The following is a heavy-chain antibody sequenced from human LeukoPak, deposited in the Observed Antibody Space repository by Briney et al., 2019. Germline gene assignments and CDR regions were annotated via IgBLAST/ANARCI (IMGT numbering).Heavy chain of an antibody. CDR2: ISAYDGST. D-gene: IGHD2-21*02. J-gene: IGHJ2*01. CDR1: GYTFTAYG. Sequence: ASVKVSCKASGYTFTAYGINWVRQAPGQGLEWMGWISAYDGSTKYAQNFQGRVTMTTDSSASTAYMELRSLRSDDTAVYYCAGGGACNPTPCRYWYFDFWGRGTLVTVSS. V-gene: IGHV1-18*01. CDR3: AGGGACNPTPCRYWYFDF.